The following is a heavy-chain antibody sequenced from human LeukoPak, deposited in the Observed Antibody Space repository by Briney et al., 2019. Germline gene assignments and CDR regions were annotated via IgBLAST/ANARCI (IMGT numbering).Heavy chain of an antibody. V-gene: IGHV3-23*01. D-gene: IGHD1-26*01. CDR3: AKAPPDRWEYYYGMDV. CDR1: GFTFSGYA. J-gene: IGHJ6*04. Sequence: GGSLRLSCAASGFTFSGYAMTWVRQAPGKGLEWVSAISGRGDASYYAESVKGRFTISRDNSKSTLYLQMNSLRAEDTAVYYCAKAPPDRWEYYYGMDVWGKGTTVTVSS. CDR2: ISGRGDAS.